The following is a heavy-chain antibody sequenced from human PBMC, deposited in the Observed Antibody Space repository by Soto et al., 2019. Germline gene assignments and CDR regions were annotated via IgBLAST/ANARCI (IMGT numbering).Heavy chain of an antibody. CDR2: INHSGST. J-gene: IGHJ6*02. CDR3: ARHMGVITLRYYYDGMDV. D-gene: IGHD3-16*02. Sequence: QVQLQQWGAGLLKPSETLSLTCAVYGGSFSGYYWSWIRQTPGKGLKGSGEINHSGSTNYNPSLKSRVTISVDQSKKQFSLKLSSVTAADTAVYYCARHMGVITLRYYYDGMDVWGQGTTGPGSS. CDR1: GGSFSGYY. V-gene: IGHV4-34*01.